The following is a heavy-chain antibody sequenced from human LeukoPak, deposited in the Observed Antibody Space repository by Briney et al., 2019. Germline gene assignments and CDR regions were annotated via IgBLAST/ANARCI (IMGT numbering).Heavy chain of an antibody. Sequence: SETLSLTCTVSGGSISSYYWSWIRQPPGKGLEWIGYIYYSGSTNYNPSLKSRVTISVDTSKNQFSLNLSSVTAADTAVYYCARDVSSWLDSWGQGTLVTVSS. CDR2: IYYSGST. D-gene: IGHD6-13*01. V-gene: IGHV4-59*01. CDR1: GGSISSYY. CDR3: ARDVSSWLDS. J-gene: IGHJ4*02.